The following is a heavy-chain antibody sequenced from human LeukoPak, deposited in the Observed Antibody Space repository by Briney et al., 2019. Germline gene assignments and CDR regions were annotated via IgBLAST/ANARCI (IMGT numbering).Heavy chain of an antibody. V-gene: IGHV3-23*01. CDR3: AKDSSSSWYYFDF. Sequence: GGSLRLSCAASGSTFSSYSMNWVRQAPGKGLEWVSSISDSGGRTYHADSVKGRFTISRDNSKNTLYLQMNSLRAEDTAVYYCAKDSSSSWYYFDFWGQGTLVTVSS. D-gene: IGHD6-13*01. CDR2: ISDSGGRT. J-gene: IGHJ4*02. CDR1: GSTFSSYS.